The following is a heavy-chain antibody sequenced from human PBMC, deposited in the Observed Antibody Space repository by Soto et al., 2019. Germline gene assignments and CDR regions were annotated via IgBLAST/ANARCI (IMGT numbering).Heavy chain of an antibody. CDR2: INHSGST. CDR1: GGAFSGYY. V-gene: IGHV4-34*01. D-gene: IGHD3-10*01. J-gene: IGHJ3*02. CDR3: ARVLLLFGEVHAFEI. Sequence: PAESLSLTCAAYGGAFSGYYWSWIRQAPGKGLEWFGEINHSGSTNYNASLKRRVTISVDTPKNQFSLKLSSVTAADTAVYYCARVLLLFGEVHAFEIWGQGTMVTVSS.